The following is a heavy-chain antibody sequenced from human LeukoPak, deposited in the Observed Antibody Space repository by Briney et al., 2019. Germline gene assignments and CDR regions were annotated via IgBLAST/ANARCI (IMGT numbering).Heavy chain of an antibody. J-gene: IGHJ4*02. D-gene: IGHD3-10*01. Sequence: GGSLRLSCAASGFTVSSNYMSWVRQAPGKGLEWVSVIYSGGSTYYEDSVKGRFTISRDNSKNTLYLQMNSLRAEDTAVYYCARTYGSVSYYFRWGEGTLVTVSS. CDR3: ARTYGSVSYYFR. V-gene: IGHV3-53*01. CDR2: IYSGGST. CDR1: GFTVSSNY.